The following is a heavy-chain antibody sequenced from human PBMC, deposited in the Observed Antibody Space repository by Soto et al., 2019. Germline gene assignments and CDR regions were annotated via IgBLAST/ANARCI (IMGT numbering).Heavy chain of an antibody. J-gene: IGHJ4*02. D-gene: IGHD3-3*01. CDR2: INAGNGNT. V-gene: IGHV1-3*01. CDR1: GYTFTSYA. Sequence: GASVKVSCKASGYTFTSYAMHWVRQAPGQRLEWMGWINAGNGNTEYSQKFQGRVTITRDTSASTAYMELSSLRSEDTAVYYCARGVTIFGVVSALGYWGQGTLVTVSS. CDR3: ARGVTIFGVVSALGY.